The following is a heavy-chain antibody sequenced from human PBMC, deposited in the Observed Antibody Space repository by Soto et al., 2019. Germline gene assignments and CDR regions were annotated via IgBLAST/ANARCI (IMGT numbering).Heavy chain of an antibody. V-gene: IGHV4-61*01. D-gene: IGHD3-16*01. Sequence: PSETLSLTCTVSGCSVSSGSYYWSWIRQPPGKGLEWIGYIYYSGSTNYNPSLKSRVTISVDTSKNQFSLKLSSVTAADTAVYYCARDYDGSYFTSWGQGTLVTVSS. J-gene: IGHJ4*02. CDR2: IYYSGST. CDR3: ARDYDGSYFTS. CDR1: GCSVSSGSYY.